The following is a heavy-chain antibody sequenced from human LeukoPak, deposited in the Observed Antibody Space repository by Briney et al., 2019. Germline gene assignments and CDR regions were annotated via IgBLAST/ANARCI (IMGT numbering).Heavy chain of an antibody. CDR3: ATYFTVTEYYFDY. Sequence: SETLSLTCAVYGGSFSGYYWSWIRQPPGKGLEWIGEINHSGSTNYNASLKSRVTISVDTSKNQFSLKLSSVTAADTAVYYCATYFTVTEYYFDYWGQGTLVTVSS. V-gene: IGHV4-34*01. CDR1: GGSFSGYY. J-gene: IGHJ4*02. D-gene: IGHD4-11*01. CDR2: INHSGST.